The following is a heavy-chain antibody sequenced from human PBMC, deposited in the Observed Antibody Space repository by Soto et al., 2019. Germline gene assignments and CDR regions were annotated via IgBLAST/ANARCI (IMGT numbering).Heavy chain of an antibody. CDR3: YNAGFVFCGWGSYYNWYYFDV. CDR2: ISWNGSSI. V-gene: IGHV3-74*01. CDR1: GFTFSGYW. D-gene: IGHD3-10*01. Sequence: GGSLRLSCAASGFTFSGYWMHWVRQAPGKGLEWVSGISWNGSSISYADSVKGRFTISRDNAKNSLYLQMNSLRAEDTAVYYCYNAGFVFCGWGSYYNWYYFDVWGQGTMVTVSS. J-gene: IGHJ4*02.